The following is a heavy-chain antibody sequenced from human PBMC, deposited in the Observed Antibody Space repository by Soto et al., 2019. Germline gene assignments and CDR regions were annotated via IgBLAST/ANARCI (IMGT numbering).Heavy chain of an antibody. CDR1: GFTFSHYS. V-gene: IGHV3-21*01. D-gene: IGHD3-10*01. Sequence: GGSLRLSCAASGFTFSHYSMNWVRQGPGKGLEWVAFASSTSSYIYYAGSVKGRFTISRDNATNSLYLKMNTLRAEDTAVYYCAKDRGRGSPVSGGLDVWGQGTTVTLS. CDR2: ASSTSSYI. CDR3: AKDRGRGSPVSGGLDV. J-gene: IGHJ6*02.